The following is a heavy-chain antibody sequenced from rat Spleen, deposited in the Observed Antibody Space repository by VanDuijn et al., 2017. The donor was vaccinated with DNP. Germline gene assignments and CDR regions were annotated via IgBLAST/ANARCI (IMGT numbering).Heavy chain of an antibody. CDR2: INKESGTI. V-gene: IGHV4-2*01. CDR1: GFNFNDYW. CDR3: ARGGDGYDY. J-gene: IGHJ2*01. D-gene: IGHD1-12*03. Sequence: EVKLVESGGGLVQPGKSLKLSCAASGFNFNDYWMGWVRQAPGKGLEWIGEINKESGTINYTPSLKDKFTNSRDNAQNTLYLQMSKLGSEDTAIYYCARGGDGYDYWGQGVMVTVSS.